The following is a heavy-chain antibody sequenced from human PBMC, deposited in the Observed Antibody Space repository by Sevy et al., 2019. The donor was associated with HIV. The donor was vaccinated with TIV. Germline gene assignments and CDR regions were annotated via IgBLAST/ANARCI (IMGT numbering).Heavy chain of an antibody. Sequence: GGSLRLSCAASGFTFRNYGIYWVRQAPGKGLEWVAALSYDGSHKYYGDSVKGRFTISRDNSNNTLDLQMNSLRAEDTANYYCARIKGASSSYAMDVWGQGTTVTVSS. D-gene: IGHD2-2*01. CDR2: LSYDGSHK. CDR1: GFTFRNYG. V-gene: IGHV3-30*03. CDR3: ARIKGASSSYAMDV. J-gene: IGHJ6*02.